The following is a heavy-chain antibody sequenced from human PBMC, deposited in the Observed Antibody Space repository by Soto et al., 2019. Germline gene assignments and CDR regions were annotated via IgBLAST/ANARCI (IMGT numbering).Heavy chain of an antibody. J-gene: IGHJ4*02. CDR2: IIPICGTA. D-gene: IGHD2-8*01. CDR1: GGTFSSYA. V-gene: IGHV1-69*01. CDR3: ATYCTNGVCRFDY. Sequence: QVQLVQSGAEVKKPGSSVKVSCKASGGTFSSYAISWVRQAPGQGLEWMGGIIPICGTANYAQKFQGRVTITADEATSTAYMELSSLRSEDTAVYYCATYCTNGVCRFDYLGQGTLVTVSS.